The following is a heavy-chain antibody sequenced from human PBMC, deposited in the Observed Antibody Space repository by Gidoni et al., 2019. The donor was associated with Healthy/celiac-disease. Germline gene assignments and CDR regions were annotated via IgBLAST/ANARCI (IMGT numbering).Heavy chain of an antibody. D-gene: IGHD6-13*01. J-gene: IGHJ4*02. CDR3: AKVSSSWVDYFDY. Sequence: EVQLLESGGGLVQPGGSLRLSCAASGFTFSSYAMSGVRQAPGKGLEWVSAISGSGGSTYYADSVKGRFTISRDNSKNTLYLQMNSLRAEDTAVYYCAKVSSSWVDYFDYWGQGTLVTVSS. CDR2: ISGSGGST. CDR1: GFTFSSYA. V-gene: IGHV3-23*01.